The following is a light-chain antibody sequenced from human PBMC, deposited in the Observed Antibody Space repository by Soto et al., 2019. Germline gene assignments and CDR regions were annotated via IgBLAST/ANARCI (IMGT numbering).Light chain of an antibody. J-gene: IGKJ1*01. CDR1: ESIRTY. V-gene: IGKV1-39*01. CDR3: QQTHTAPYT. CDR2: GAA. Sequence: DIQVTQSPSSLSASVGDRVTITCRASESIRTYVNWYQQHPGKAPKLLIFGAANLQNGVPSRFGGIGAGTDISLSISGLQVEEFATYYCQQTHTAPYTFGQGTKVEI.